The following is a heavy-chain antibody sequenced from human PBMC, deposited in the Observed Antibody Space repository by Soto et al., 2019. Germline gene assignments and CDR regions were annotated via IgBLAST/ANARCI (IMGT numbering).Heavy chain of an antibody. J-gene: IGHJ4*02. CDR1: GIIVISYA. CDR2: ISTTDAT. Sequence: SLRLSCAACGIIVISYAMSWVRQAPGKGLEWVSSISTTDATYYADSVKGHFTISRDNFKNTLYLQMNSLRVEDTAIYYCAKNYYFASRCPGTLVTVSS. CDR3: AKNYYFAS. V-gene: IGHV3-23*01.